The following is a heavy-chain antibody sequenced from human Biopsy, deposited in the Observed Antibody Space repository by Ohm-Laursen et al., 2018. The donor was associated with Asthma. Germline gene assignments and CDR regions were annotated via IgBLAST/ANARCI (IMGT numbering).Heavy chain of an antibody. J-gene: IGHJ4*02. CDR1: GFAVSRDH. V-gene: IGHV3-53*01. D-gene: IGHD3-22*01. CDR2: IYSGGTS. Sequence: SLRLSCSASGFAVSRDHMFWVRQAPGKGLEWVSVIYSGGTSHTADSVRGRFTISRDYSKNTLYLQMHSLRSEDTAVYYCARGDSSNWSHYYFDYWGQGTLVTVSS. CDR3: ARGDSSNWSHYYFDY.